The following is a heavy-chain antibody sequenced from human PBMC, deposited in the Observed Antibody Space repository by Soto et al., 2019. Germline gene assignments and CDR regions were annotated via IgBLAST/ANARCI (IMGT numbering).Heavy chain of an antibody. CDR3: ARGGIQLSYAFDY. CDR2: IYTSGAT. CDR1: GSSFSNFY. D-gene: IGHD3-10*01. J-gene: IGHJ4*02. Sequence: SETLSLTCSVSGSSFSNFYWSWIRQPAGKGLEWIGRIYTSGATSYNPSLKSRVRMSVGTSQSQMSLSLTSVTAADTAVYYCARGGIQLSYAFDYWGQGILVTVSS. V-gene: IGHV4-4*07.